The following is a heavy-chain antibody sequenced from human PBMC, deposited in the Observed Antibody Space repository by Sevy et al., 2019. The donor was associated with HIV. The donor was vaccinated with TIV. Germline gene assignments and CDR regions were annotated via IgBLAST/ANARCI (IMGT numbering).Heavy chain of an antibody. CDR2: INPNSGGT. CDR1: GYTFTAYY. Sequence: ASVKVSCKASGYTFTAYYMHWVRQAPGQGLEWMGRINPNSGGTNYAQTFQGRLTMTRDTSISTAYMELSRLRSDDTAVYYCARFRTSSGWYLDYWGQGTLVTVSS. J-gene: IGHJ4*02. D-gene: IGHD6-19*01. V-gene: IGHV1-2*06. CDR3: ARFRTSSGWYLDY.